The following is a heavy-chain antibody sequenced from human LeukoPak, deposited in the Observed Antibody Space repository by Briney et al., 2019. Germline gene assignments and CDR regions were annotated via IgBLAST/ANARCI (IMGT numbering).Heavy chain of an antibody. CDR2: LSGSGGGT. CDR3: AKRGVVIRVFLVGFHKEAYYFDS. CDR1: GFIFNNFG. Sequence: GGSLRLSCAASGFIFNNFGKTWVRQAPGKGPEWVAGLSGSGGGTNYADSVQGRFTISRDNPKNTLYLQMNSLRAEDTAVYFCAKRGVVIRVFLVGFHKEAYYFDSWGQGALVTVSS. V-gene: IGHV3-23*01. D-gene: IGHD3-10*01. J-gene: IGHJ4*02.